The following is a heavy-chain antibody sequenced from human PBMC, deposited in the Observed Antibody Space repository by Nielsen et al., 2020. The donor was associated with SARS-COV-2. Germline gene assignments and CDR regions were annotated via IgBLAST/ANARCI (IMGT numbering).Heavy chain of an antibody. J-gene: IGHJ3*02. D-gene: IGHD1-14*01. CDR1: GYIFTGYY. CDR2: INTNTGNP. Sequence: ASVKVSCKASGYIFTGYYIHWVRQAPGQGLEWMGRINTNTGNPTYAQGFSGRLVFSLDTSVNTAYLQINSLKAEDTAMYYCAREHNVDTALDMWGQGTKVTVSS. CDR3: AREHNVDTALDM. V-gene: IGHV7-4-1*02.